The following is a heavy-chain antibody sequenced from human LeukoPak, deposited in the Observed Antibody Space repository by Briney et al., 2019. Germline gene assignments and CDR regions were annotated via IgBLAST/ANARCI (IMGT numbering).Heavy chain of an antibody. Sequence: GGSLRLSCAASGFTFSSYGMHWVRQAPGKGLEWVAFIRYDGSNKYYADSVKGRFTISRDNSKNTLYLQMNSLRAEDTAVYYCAVSKYNSGWCRWFDPWGQGTLVTVSS. D-gene: IGHD6-19*01. J-gene: IGHJ5*02. V-gene: IGHV3-30*02. CDR2: IRYDGSNK. CDR1: GFTFSSYG. CDR3: AVSKYNSGWCRWFDP.